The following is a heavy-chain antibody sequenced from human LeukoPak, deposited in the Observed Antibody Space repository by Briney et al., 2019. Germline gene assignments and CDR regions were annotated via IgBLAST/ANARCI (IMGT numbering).Heavy chain of an antibody. Sequence: SQTLSLTCAISGDSVSSNSVAWNWIRQSPSRGLEWLGRTYYRSKWYNDYAVSVKSRITVNPDTSKNQFSLQLTSVTPEDTAVYYCARGGRGDSGNHSGFDYWGQGALVTVSS. CDR3: ARGGRGDSGNHSGFDY. D-gene: IGHD1-14*01. CDR1: GDSVSSNSVA. V-gene: IGHV6-1*01. J-gene: IGHJ4*02. CDR2: TYYRSKWYN.